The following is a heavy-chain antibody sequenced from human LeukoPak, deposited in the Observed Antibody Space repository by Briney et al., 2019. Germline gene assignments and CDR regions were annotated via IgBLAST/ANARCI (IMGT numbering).Heavy chain of an antibody. CDR1: GFTFSSYW. D-gene: IGHD3-9*01. J-gene: IGHJ4*02. Sequence: GGSLRLSCAASGFTFSSYWMSWVRQAPGKGLEWVANIKQDGSEKYYVDSVKGRFTISRDNAKNSLYPQMNSLRAEDTAVCYCARVYPDTYFDYWGQGTLVTVSS. CDR2: IKQDGSEK. V-gene: IGHV3-7*01. CDR3: ARVYPDTYFDY.